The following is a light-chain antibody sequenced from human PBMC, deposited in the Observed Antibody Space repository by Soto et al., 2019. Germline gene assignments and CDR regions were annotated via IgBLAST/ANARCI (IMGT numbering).Light chain of an antibody. CDR2: WAS. CDR3: QQYYATPTWA. CDR1: QSVLYSSSNKNY. V-gene: IGKV4-1*01. J-gene: IGKJ1*01. Sequence: DIVMTQSPDSLDVSLGERATINCKSSQSVLYSSSNKNYLAWYQQKPGQPPKLLIYWASTRESGVPDRFSGSGSGTDFTLTISSLQAEDVAVYYCQQYYATPTWAFGQGTKVEIK.